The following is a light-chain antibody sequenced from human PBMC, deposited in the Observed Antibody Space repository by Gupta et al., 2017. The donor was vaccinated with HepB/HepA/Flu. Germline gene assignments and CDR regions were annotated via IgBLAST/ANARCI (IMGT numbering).Light chain of an antibody. CDR3: AAWDDSLNGV. CDR1: SSNIGSNT. J-gene: IGLJ3*02. Sequence: QSVLTQPPSASGPPGQRVTISCSGSSSNIGSNTVNWYQQLPGTAPKVLIYSNNHRPSGVPDRFSGSKSGTSASLAISGLQSEDEADYYCAAWDDSLNGVFGGGTKLTVL. V-gene: IGLV1-44*01. CDR2: SNN.